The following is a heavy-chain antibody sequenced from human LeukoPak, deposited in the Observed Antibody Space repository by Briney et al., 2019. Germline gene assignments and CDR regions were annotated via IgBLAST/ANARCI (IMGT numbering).Heavy chain of an antibody. CDR2: INHRGST. Sequence: SETLSLTCAVYGGSFSGYYWSWIRQPPGKGLEWIGEINHRGSTNYNPSLKSRVTISVDTSKNQFSLKLSSVTAADTAVYYCARSGIEDIVLMVYAHFDYWGQGTLVTVSS. J-gene: IGHJ4*02. V-gene: IGHV4-34*01. CDR1: GGSFSGYY. CDR3: ARSGIEDIVLMVYAHFDY. D-gene: IGHD2-8*01.